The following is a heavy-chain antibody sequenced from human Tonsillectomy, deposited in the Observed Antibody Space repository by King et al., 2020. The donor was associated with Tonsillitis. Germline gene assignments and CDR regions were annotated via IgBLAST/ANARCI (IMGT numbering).Heavy chain of an antibody. CDR2: ISSSSSYI. V-gene: IGHV3-21*01. D-gene: IGHD6-13*01. CDR3: ARDGLLQQLVSNWFDP. CDR1: GFTFSSYS. Sequence: VQLVESGGGLVKPGGSLRLSCAASGFTFSSYSMNWVRQAPGKGLEWVSSISSSSSYIYYADSVKGRFTISRDNAKNSLYLQMNSLRAEDTAVYYCARDGLLQQLVSNWFDPWGQGTLVTVSS. J-gene: IGHJ5*02.